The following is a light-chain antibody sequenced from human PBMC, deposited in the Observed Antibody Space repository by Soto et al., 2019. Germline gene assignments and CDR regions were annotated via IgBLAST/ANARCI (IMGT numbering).Light chain of an antibody. J-gene: IGLJ1*01. CDR1: SSDVGRYDY. CDR2: DVT. V-gene: IGLV2-11*01. CDR3: CSFAGSYSYV. Sequence: QSALTQPRSVSASPGQSVTISCTGTSSDVGRYDYVSWYQQHPGKAPKLIVYDVTERPSGVPDRFSGSKSGNTASLTISGLQAEDQADPYCCSFAGSYSYVFGTGTKVTVL.